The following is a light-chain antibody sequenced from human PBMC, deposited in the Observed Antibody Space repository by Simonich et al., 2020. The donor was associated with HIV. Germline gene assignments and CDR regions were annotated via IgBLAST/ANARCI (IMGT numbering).Light chain of an antibody. Sequence: DIVMTQYPDSLAVSLGVMSTINYNSHQIFLYSSNNNNYLTWYQQKPGHPPKLLIYWASTRESGVPDRFSGSGSGTDFTLTISSLQAEDVAVYYCQQYYSTPWTFGQGTKVEIK. CDR2: WAS. CDR1: QIFLYSSNNNNY. V-gene: IGKV4-1*01. CDR3: QQYYSTPWT. J-gene: IGKJ1*01.